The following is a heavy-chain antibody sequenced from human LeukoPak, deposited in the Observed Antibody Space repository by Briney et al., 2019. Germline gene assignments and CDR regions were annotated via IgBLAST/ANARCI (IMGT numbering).Heavy chain of an antibody. CDR1: GFTFSSYS. CDR3: ARPYSGSYPDY. D-gene: IGHD1-26*01. V-gene: IGHV3-21*01. J-gene: IGHJ4*02. Sequence: GGSLRLSCAASGFTFSSYSMNWVRQAPGKGLEWVSSISSSSSYIYYADSVKGRFTTSRDNAKNSLYLQMNSLRAEDRAVYYCARPYSGSYPDYWGQGTLVTVSS. CDR2: ISSSSSYI.